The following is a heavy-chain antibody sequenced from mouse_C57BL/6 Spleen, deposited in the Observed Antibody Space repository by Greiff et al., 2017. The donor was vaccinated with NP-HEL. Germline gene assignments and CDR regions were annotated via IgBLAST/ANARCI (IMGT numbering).Heavy chain of an antibody. Sequence: QVQLQQSGPELVKPGASVKISCKASGYAFSSSWMNWVKQRPGKGLEWIGRIYPGDGDTNYNGKFKGKATLTADKSSSTDYMQLSSLTSEDSAVYFCARWITTVVEELDYWGQGTTLTVSS. J-gene: IGHJ2*01. D-gene: IGHD1-1*01. CDR1: GYAFSSSW. V-gene: IGHV1-82*01. CDR2: IYPGDGDT. CDR3: ARWITTVVEELDY.